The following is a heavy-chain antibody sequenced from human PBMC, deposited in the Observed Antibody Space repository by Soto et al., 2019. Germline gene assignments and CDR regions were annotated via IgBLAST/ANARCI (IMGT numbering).Heavy chain of an antibody. V-gene: IGHV3-30*18. CDR2: ISYDGSNT. D-gene: IGHD1-26*01. Sequence: QVQLVESGGGVVQPGWSLRLSCAASGFSISDYGMEWVRQAPGKGLEWVALISYDGSNTYYADSVKGRFTISRDNSKDTLFLQMTGLRREDTAVYYCAKGAGDRLSLGMDVWGQGTTVPVSS. J-gene: IGHJ6*02. CDR1: GFSISDYG. CDR3: AKGAGDRLSLGMDV.